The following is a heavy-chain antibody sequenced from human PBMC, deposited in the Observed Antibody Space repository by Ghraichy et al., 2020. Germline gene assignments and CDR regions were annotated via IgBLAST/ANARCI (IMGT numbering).Heavy chain of an antibody. V-gene: IGHV3-23*01. J-gene: IGHJ1*01. Sequence: GGSLRLSCAASGFTFSTYAMSWVRQAPGKGLEWVSSISGSGGSIYYADSVKGRFTISRDNSKNTLYLQMNSLRAEDTAVYYCAKGSYDSSGYQAYFQHWGQGTLVTVSS. CDR2: ISGSGGSI. CDR1: GFTFSTYA. CDR3: AKGSYDSSGYQAYFQH. D-gene: IGHD3-22*01.